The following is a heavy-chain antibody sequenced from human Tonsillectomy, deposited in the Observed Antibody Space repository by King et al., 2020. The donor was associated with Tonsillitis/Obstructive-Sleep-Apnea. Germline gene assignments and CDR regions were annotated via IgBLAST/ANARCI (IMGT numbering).Heavy chain of an antibody. CDR1: GYSFTNYW. V-gene: IGHV5-51*03. CDR3: ARRGGGDWGDLYFDL. CDR2: IYPGDSDT. Sequence: VQLVESGAEVKKPGESLKISCKGSGYSFTNYWIGWVRQMPGKGPEWMGIIYPGDSDTRYSPSFQGQVTISADKSISTAYLQWSSLKASDPAMYYCARRGGGDWGDLYFDLWGRGTLVTVSS. J-gene: IGHJ2*01. D-gene: IGHD2-21*02.